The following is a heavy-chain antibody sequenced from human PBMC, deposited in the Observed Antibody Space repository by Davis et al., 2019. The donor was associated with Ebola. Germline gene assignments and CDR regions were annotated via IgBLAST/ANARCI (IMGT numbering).Heavy chain of an antibody. Sequence: ASVKVSCKASGYTFISYGISWVRQAPGQGLEWMGWISAYNGNTNYAQKLQGRVTMTTDTSTSTAYMELRSLRSDDTAVYYCARGGGPLRFLEWLYLYGMDVWGQGTTVTVSS. CDR1: GYTFISYG. J-gene: IGHJ6*02. V-gene: IGHV1-18*01. D-gene: IGHD3-3*01. CDR3: ARGGGPLRFLEWLYLYGMDV. CDR2: ISAYNGNT.